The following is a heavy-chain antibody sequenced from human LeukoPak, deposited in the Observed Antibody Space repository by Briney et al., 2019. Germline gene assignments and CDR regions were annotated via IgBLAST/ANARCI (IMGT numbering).Heavy chain of an antibody. CDR1: GYSISSGYY. V-gene: IGHV4-38-2*02. CDR2: IYHSGST. Sequence: PSETLSLTCTVSGYSISSGYYWGWIRQPPGKGLEWIGSIYHSGSTYYNPSLKSRVTISVDTSKNQFSLKLSSVTAADTAVYYCARLRSWYKDYWGQGTLVTVSS. D-gene: IGHD6-13*01. CDR3: ARLRSWYKDY. J-gene: IGHJ4*02.